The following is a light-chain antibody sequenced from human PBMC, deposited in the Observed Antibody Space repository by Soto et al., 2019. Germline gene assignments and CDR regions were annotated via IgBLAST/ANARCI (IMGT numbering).Light chain of an antibody. CDR3: QQLNFFPLT. V-gene: IGKV1-5*03. CDR1: KDIGTW. Sequence: DIQMTQSPSTLSASVGDRVTITCRASKDIGTWLAWYQQKPEKAPKVLIYRASHLESGVPSRFSGSGSGTEFTLTISSLQPEDFATYYCQQLNFFPLTLGPVTRLEIK. J-gene: IGKJ5*01. CDR2: RAS.